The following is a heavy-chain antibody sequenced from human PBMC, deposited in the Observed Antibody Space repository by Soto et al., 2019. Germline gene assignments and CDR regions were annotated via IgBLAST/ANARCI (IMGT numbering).Heavy chain of an antibody. CDR1: GYTLTELS. D-gene: IGHD2-8*01. CDR3: ATGNIGYCTNGVCYTSWFDP. V-gene: IGHV1-24*01. CDR2: FDPEDGET. J-gene: IGHJ5*02. Sequence: ASVKVSCKVSGYTLTELSMHWARQAPGKGLELMGGFDPEDGETIYAQKFQGRVTMTEDTSTDTAYMELSSLRSEDTAVYYCATGNIGYCTNGVCYTSWFDPWGQGTLVTVSS.